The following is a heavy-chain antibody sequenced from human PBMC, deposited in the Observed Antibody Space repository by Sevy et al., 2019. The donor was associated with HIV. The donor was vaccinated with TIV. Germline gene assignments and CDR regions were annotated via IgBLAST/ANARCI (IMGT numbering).Heavy chain of an antibody. CDR1: TGYINNYY. D-gene: IGHD6-19*01. Sequence: SETLSLTCTVSTGYINNYYWTWVRQSPGKGLEWIGYIYYRGNTKYNPSLESRVSMSIDINNEQCSLTLTSVTGADSAIYYCARAEYGHKRGWYSWLDAWGQGILVTVSS. CDR3: ARAEYGHKRGWYSWLDA. CDR2: IYYRGNT. J-gene: IGHJ5*02. V-gene: IGHV4-59*01.